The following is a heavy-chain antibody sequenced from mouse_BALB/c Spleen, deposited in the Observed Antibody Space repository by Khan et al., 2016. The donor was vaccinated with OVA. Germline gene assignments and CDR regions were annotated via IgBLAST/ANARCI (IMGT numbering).Heavy chain of an antibody. V-gene: IGHV1S137*01. J-gene: IGHJ3*01. CDR1: GYTFTAYT. D-gene: IGHD3-1*01. CDR2: ISTYYGDA. Sequence: QVQLQQSGAELVRPGVSVKISCKGSGYTFTAYTMHWVKQSHAMSLEWIGVISTYYGDANYNQKFKDKATMTVDKSSNTAYMELARLTSEDSAIXFRGKRGGGDRFGYWGQGTLVTVSA. CDR3: GKRGGGDRFGY.